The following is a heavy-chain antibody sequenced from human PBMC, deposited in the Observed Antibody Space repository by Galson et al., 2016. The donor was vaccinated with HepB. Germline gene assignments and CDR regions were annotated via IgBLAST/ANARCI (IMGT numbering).Heavy chain of an antibody. V-gene: IGHV3-53*01. D-gene: IGHD2-21*01. CDR2: IYGGNGGT. CDR3: ATAAYDGDTALHDH. CDR1: GFTVSSHY. Sequence: SLRLSCAASGFTVSSHYMSWVRQAPGKGLEWVSVIYGGNGGTDYADSVKGRFTISRDNSKNILYLQMNNLRAEDTAVYYCATAAYDGDTALHDHWGQGILVTVSS. J-gene: IGHJ4*02.